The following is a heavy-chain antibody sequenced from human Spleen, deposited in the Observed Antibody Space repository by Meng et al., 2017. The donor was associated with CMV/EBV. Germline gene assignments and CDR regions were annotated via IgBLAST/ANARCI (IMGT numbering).Heavy chain of an antibody. V-gene: IGHV1-69*05. J-gene: IGHJ6*02. CDR1: GGTFSSYA. Sequence: SVKVSCKASGGTFSSYAISWVRQAPGQGLEWMGGIIPIFGTANYAQTFQGRVTITTDESTSTAYMELSSLRSEDTAVYYCARGSGSRLYYYYYGMDVWGQGTTVTVSS. D-gene: IGHD3-10*01. CDR3: ARGSGSRLYYYYYGMDV. CDR2: IIPIFGTA.